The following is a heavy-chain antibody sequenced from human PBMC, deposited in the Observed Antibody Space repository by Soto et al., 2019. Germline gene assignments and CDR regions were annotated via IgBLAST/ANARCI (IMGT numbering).Heavy chain of an antibody. CDR2: ISPYTGNT. V-gene: IGHV1-18*01. J-gene: IGHJ6*02. Sequence: VQLVQSGDEVKKPGASEKVSCKASGYIFVNYGIAWVRQAPGQGLEWMGWISPYTGNTHSATKVQGRLTMTTDTSTSTAYMDLGSLTSDDTAVYYCVMVDNYVTPTPQDVWGQGTTVNVSS. CDR1: GYIFVNYG. CDR3: VMVDNYVTPTPQDV. D-gene: IGHD3-16*01.